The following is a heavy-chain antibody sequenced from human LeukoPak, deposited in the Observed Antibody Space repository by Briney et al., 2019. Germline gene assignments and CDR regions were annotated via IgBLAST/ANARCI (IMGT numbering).Heavy chain of an antibody. CDR3: ARGLGSSWYGD. Sequence: SETQSLTCTVSGGSISSGDYYWTWIRQPPGKGLEWIGYIYYSGSTYYSPSLKSRATISVDTSKNEFSLRLRSVTAADTAVYYCARGLGSSWYGDWGQGTLVTVSS. CDR2: IYYSGST. J-gene: IGHJ4*02. D-gene: IGHD6-13*01. CDR1: GGSISSGDYY. V-gene: IGHV4-30-4*01.